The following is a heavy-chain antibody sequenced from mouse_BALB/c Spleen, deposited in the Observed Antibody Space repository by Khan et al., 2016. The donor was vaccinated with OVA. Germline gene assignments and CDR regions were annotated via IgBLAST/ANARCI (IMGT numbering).Heavy chain of an antibody. D-gene: IGHD3-2*02. V-gene: IGHV1S29*02. CDR2: FFPNSGGS. J-gene: IGHJ3*01. Sequence: VQLQQSGPEVVKPGASVKISCKASGYTFTDYNMDWLKQRHGKSLEWIGYFFPNSGGSGYNQKFKTKATLTVDISSNTAYMDLRSLTSEDSAVYFCARAGYGGFAHWGQGTLVTVSA. CDR3: ARAGYGGFAH. CDR1: GYTFTDYN.